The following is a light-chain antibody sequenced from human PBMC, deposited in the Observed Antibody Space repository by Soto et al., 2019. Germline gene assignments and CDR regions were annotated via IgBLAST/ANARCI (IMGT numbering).Light chain of an antibody. V-gene: IGLV2-14*01. CDR2: EVS. CDR3: SSYRNTDTLV. Sequence: QSALTQPAAVSGSPGQSITISCTGTSSDIGGYNYVSWYQHHPGKAPKLMIYEVSNRPSGGSDRFSGSKSGNTASLTISGLQAEDEADYYCSSYRNTDTLVFGTGTKVTVL. J-gene: IGLJ1*01. CDR1: SSDIGGYNY.